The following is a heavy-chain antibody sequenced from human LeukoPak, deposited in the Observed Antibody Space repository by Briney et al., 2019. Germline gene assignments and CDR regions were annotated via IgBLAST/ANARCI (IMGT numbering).Heavy chain of an antibody. CDR1: GFTFTNYW. J-gene: IGHJ6*03. CDR2: IYLDGSRA. CDR3: GRAGPVTKDHFIDV. Sequence: GGSLRLSCAVSGFTFTNYWMSWARQSPGKGLEWVANIYLDGSRAYYVDSVKGRFTISRDNAKNSLFLQMNSLSAEDTAVYYCGRAGPVTKDHFIDVWGKGTTVTVSS. V-gene: IGHV3-7*01. D-gene: IGHD2-2*01.